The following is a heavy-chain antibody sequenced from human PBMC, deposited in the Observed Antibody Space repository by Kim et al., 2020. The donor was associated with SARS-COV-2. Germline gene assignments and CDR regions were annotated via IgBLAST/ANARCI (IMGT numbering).Heavy chain of an antibody. D-gene: IGHD1-26*01. CDR1: GDTFNDYD. CDR3: ARSRKWEHIAYFFDV. V-gene: IGHV1-69*13. J-gene: IGHJ4*02. Sequence: SVKVSCKASGDTFNDYDISWVRQAPGQGLEWMGGIIPTIDSRNFAQRFEGRVTLTADESTSTVYMELSNLTSEDMAVYYCARSRKWEHIAYFFDVWGEGTVVTVSS. CDR2: IIPTIDSR.